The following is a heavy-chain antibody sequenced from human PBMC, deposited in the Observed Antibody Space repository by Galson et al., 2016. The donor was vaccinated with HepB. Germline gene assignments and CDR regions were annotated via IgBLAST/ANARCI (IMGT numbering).Heavy chain of an antibody. D-gene: IGHD1-14*01. Sequence: QSGAEVKQLGESLKISCKTAGYNFNIYWIAWGRQMPGTGPEWMGINYPADSDTRYSPSFQGQVTISADKSISTAYLQWSSLKASDTAMFYCARVFRPPHRDRYYYGMDVWGQGTTVTVSS. V-gene: IGHV5-51*01. J-gene: IGHJ6*02. CDR2: NYPADSDT. CDR3: ARVFRPPHRDRYYYGMDV. CDR1: GYNFNIYW.